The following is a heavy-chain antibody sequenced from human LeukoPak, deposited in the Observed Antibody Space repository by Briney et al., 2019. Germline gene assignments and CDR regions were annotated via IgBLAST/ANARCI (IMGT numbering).Heavy chain of an antibody. CDR1: GGSITGYY. V-gene: IGHV4-4*07. D-gene: IGHD4-23*01. CDR2: IYTGGST. CDR3: TRWYGGHGFDY. Sequence: SETLSLTCTVSGGSITGYYWSWIRQPAGKGLEWIGRIYTGGSTNYNPSLKSRVTMSVDTSKNQFSLKLSSVTAADTAIYYCTRWYGGHGFDYWGQGTLATVSS. J-gene: IGHJ4*02.